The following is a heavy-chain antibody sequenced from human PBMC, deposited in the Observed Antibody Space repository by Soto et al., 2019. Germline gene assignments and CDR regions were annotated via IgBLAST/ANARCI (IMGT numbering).Heavy chain of an antibody. J-gene: IGHJ6*02. CDR3: AISRHGDSFYFYYGMDG. D-gene: IGHD2-2*01. CDR1: GFTFTSYG. V-gene: IGHV3-30*03. Sequence: QVQLVESGGGVVQPGRSLRLSCAASGFTFTSYGMHWVRQAPGKGLEWMSLILHDGSAEYYADSVKGRVTISRDNSKKTLYLKMKSLSAEDTAGYYCAISRHGDSFYFYYGMDGWGQGPTVTVSS. CDR2: ILHDGSAE.